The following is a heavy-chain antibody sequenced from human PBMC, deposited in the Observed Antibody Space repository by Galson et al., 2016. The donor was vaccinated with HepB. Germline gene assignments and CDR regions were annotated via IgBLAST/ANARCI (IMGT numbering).Heavy chain of an antibody. CDR1: GFTVSNNY. V-gene: IGHV3-53*01. CDR3: ATGGDRTIDH. J-gene: IGHJ5*02. CDR2: IYSGGST. Sequence: SLRLSCAASGFTVSNNYMSWVRQAPGKGLEWVPLIYSGGSTKYVDSVRGRFTISRDNSKNTLYLQMNSLRADDTAVYYCATGGDRTIDHWGQGTLVTVSS. D-gene: IGHD1-14*01.